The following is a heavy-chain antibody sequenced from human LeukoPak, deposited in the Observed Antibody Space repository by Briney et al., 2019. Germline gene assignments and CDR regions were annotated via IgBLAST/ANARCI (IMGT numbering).Heavy chain of an antibody. Sequence: SETLSLTCTVSGGSISSYYWSWIRQPPGKGLEWIGYIYYSGSTNYNPSLKSRVTISVDTSKNQFSLKLSSVTAADTAVYYCAIGSFLLRYFDYWGQGTLVTVSS. CDR1: GGSISSYY. CDR2: IYYSGST. J-gene: IGHJ4*02. D-gene: IGHD2-21*01. CDR3: AIGSFLLRYFDY. V-gene: IGHV4-59*01.